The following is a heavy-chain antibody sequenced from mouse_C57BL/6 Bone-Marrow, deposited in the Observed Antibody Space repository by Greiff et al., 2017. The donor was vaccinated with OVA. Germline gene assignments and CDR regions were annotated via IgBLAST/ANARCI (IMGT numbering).Heavy chain of an antibody. Sequence: EVMLVESGGGLVKPGGSLKLSCAASGFTFSSYAMSWVRQTPEKRLEWVATISDGGSYTYYPDNVKGRFTISRDKAKNNLYLQMSHLKSEDTAMYYCARGWLLVDYWGQGTTLTVSS. CDR3: ARGWLLVDY. V-gene: IGHV5-4*03. CDR2: ISDGGSYT. J-gene: IGHJ2*01. D-gene: IGHD2-3*01. CDR1: GFTFSSYA.